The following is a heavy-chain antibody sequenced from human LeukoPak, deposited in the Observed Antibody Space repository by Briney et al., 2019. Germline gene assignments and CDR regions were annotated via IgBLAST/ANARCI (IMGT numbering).Heavy chain of an antibody. V-gene: IGHV1-69*01. CDR1: GGTFSSYA. Sequence: SVKVSCKASGGTFSSYAISWVRQAPGQGLEWMGGIIPIFGTANYAQTFQGRVTITADESTSTAYMELSSLRSEDTAVYYCARDRYDSSGYYSWSFDYWGQGTLVTVSS. CDR3: ARDRYDSSGYYSWSFDY. D-gene: IGHD3-22*01. J-gene: IGHJ4*02. CDR2: IIPIFGTA.